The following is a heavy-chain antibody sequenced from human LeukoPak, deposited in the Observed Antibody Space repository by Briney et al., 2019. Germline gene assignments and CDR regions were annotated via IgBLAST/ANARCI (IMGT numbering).Heavy chain of an antibody. D-gene: IGHD2-2*01. CDR3: ARQPRYCSSTSCYYYYYMDV. CDR1: GYSISSGYY. Sequence: SETLSLTCAVSGYSISSGYYWGWIRQPPGKGLEWIGSIYHSGSTYYNPSLKSRVTISVVTSKNQFSLKLSSVTAADTAVYYCARQPRYCSSTSCYYYYYMDVWGKGTTVTVSS. J-gene: IGHJ6*03. CDR2: IYHSGST. V-gene: IGHV4-38-2*01.